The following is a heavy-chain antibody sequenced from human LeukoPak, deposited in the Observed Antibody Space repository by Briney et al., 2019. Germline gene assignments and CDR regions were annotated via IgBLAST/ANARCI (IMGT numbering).Heavy chain of an antibody. D-gene: IGHD3-9*01. Sequence: GGSLRLSCAASGFTFSSYSMKWVRQAPGRGLEWVSSIGSSRYIYYADSVKGRFTISRDSAKNSLYPQMNSLRAEDTALYYCARARSTGYYVADYWGQGTLVTVSS. J-gene: IGHJ4*02. CDR2: IGSSRYI. V-gene: IGHV3-21*04. CDR1: GFTFSSYS. CDR3: ARARSTGYYVADY.